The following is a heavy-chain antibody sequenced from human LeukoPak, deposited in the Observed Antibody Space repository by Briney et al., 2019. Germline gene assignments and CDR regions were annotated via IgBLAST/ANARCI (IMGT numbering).Heavy chain of an antibody. D-gene: IGHD5-12*01. CDR2: VSSNGGRT. J-gene: IGHJ4*02. CDR1: GFTFTTYA. V-gene: IGHV3-64D*06. Sequence: EGSLRLSCSASGFTFTTYAIHWVRQAPGKGLEYVSAVSSNGGRTYYADSVKGRFTISRDNSKNTLYLQMSSLRVEDTAMYYCVKAVRPHILATTAFDYWGQGTLVTVSS. CDR3: VKAVRPHILATTAFDY.